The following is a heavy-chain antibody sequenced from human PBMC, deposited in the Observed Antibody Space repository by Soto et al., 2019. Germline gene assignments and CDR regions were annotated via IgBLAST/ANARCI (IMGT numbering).Heavy chain of an antibody. CDR3: ARGGVVGKMATTKLAN. CDR2: INHSGST. CDR1: GGSLSGYY. V-gene: IGHV4-34*01. Sequence: SETLSLTCAVYGGSLSGYYGSWIRQPPGKGLERIGEINHSGSTNYNPSLKSRVTISVDTSKNQFSLKLSSVTAADTAVYYCARGGVVGKMATTKLANWGQGTLVTVS. J-gene: IGHJ4*02. D-gene: IGHD5-12*01.